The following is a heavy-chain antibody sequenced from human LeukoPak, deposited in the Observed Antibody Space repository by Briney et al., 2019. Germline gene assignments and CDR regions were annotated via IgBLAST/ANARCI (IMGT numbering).Heavy chain of an antibody. CDR1: GFTFSSYA. D-gene: IGHD2-15*01. V-gene: IGHV3-23*01. CDR2: ISGSGGST. CDR3: AERYGGNRVRYYGMDV. J-gene: IGHJ6*02. Sequence: GGSLRLSCAASGFTFSSYAMSWVRQAPGKGLEWVSAISGSGGSTYYADSVKGRFTISRDNSKNTLYLQMNSLRAEDTAVYYCAERYGGNRVRYYGMDVWGQGTTVTVSS.